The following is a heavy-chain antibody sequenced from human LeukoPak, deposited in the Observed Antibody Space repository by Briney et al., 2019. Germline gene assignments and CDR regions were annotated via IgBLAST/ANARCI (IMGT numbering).Heavy chain of an antibody. CDR1: GFTFSSYS. J-gene: IGHJ4*02. CDR2: ISSSSSYI. D-gene: IGHD2-15*01. V-gene: IGHV3-21*01. Sequence: GGSLRLSCAASGFTFSSYSMNWVRQAPGKGLEWVSSISSSSSYIYYADSVKGRFTISRDNAKNSLYLQMNSLRAEDTAVYYCARLLYCSGGSCYSRYFDYWGQGTLVTVSS. CDR3: ARLLYCSGGSCYSRYFDY.